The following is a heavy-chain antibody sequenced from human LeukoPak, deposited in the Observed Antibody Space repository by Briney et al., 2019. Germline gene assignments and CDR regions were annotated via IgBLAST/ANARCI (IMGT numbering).Heavy chain of an antibody. CDR1: GASISSYY. J-gene: IGHJ4*02. CDR2: IYTSGST. CDR3: AKRGSNTWSDFDY. D-gene: IGHD6-13*01. V-gene: IGHV4-4*07. Sequence: SETLSLTCTVSGASISSYYWSWIRQPAGKGLEWIGRIYTSGSTNYNPSLKSRVTISVDTSKNQFSLKLSSVTAADMAVYYCAKRGSNTWSDFDYWAREPWSPSPQ.